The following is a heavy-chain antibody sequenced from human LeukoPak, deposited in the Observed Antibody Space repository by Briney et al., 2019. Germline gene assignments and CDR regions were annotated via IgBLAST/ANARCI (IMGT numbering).Heavy chain of an antibody. CDR3: ARVGYGDYGYGYYYGMDV. D-gene: IGHD4-17*01. V-gene: IGHV3-33*01. CDR1: GFTFSSYG. J-gene: IGHJ6*04. CDR2: IWYDGSNK. Sequence: GGSLRLSCAASGFTFSSYGMHWVRQAPGKGLEWVAVIWYDGSNKYYADSVKGRFTISRDNSKNTLYLQMNSLRAEDTAVYYCARVGYGDYGYGYYYGMDVWGKGTTVTVSS.